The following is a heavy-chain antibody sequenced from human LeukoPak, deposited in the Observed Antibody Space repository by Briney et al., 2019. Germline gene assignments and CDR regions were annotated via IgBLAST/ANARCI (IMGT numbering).Heavy chain of an antibody. V-gene: IGHV3-13*05. CDR2: IGTADDP. D-gene: IGHD1-26*01. CDR1: GFTFSSYD. J-gene: IGHJ4*02. CDR3: ARGRREGGRIEGATALDRWNYFDL. Sequence: GGSLRLSCAASGFTFSSYDMHWVRQTPSKGLEWVSAIGTADDPHYPGSVAGRFTVSRETAKDSLYLQMNSLGAGDTAVYYCARGRREGGRIEGATALDRWNYFDLWGQGTLVTVSS.